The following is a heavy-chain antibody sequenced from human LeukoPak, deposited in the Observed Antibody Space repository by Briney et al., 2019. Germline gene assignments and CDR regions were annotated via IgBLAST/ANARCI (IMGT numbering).Heavy chain of an antibody. J-gene: IGHJ6*04. V-gene: IGHV4-34*01. CDR1: GGSFSSGYY. D-gene: IGHD2-21*02. CDR2: INHSEST. Sequence: PETLSLTCAVYGGSFSSGYYWSWIRHSPGKGLEWIGEINHSESTIYSPSLRSRVTISVDTSKKHFSLKLSSVTAADTGLYYCARSKVTAYSYSGLDVWGKGTTATVSS. CDR3: ARSKVTAYSYSGLDV.